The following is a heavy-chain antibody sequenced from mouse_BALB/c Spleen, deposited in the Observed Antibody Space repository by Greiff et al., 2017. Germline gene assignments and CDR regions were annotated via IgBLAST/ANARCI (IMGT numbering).Heavy chain of an antibody. CDR1: GYTFTSYV. J-gene: IGHJ2*01. CDR2: INPDSNGT. V-gene: IGHV1-14*01. CDR3: GRGTTVVDYFDY. Sequence: EVQLQQSGPELVKPGASVKMSCKASGYTFTSYVMHWVKQKPGQGLEWIGFINPDSNGTKYNEKFKGKATLTSDKSSSTAYMGLSSLTSEAAAVCYCGRGTTVVDYFDYWGQGTTLTVSS. D-gene: IGHD1-1*01.